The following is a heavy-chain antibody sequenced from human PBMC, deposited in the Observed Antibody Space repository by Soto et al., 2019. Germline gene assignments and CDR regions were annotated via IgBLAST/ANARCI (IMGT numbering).Heavy chain of an antibody. V-gene: IGHV4-59*01. J-gene: IGHJ6*02. D-gene: IGHD2-2*01. CDR2: IYYSGST. Sequence: QVQLQESGPGLVKPSETLSLTCTVSGGSISSYYWSWIRQPPGKGLEWIGYIYYSGSTNYNPSLKIRVTISVDTSKNQFSLKLSSVTAADTAVYYCARVAVVPAAIGYYYGMDVWGQGTTVTVSS. CDR3: ARVAVVPAAIGYYYGMDV. CDR1: GGSISSYY.